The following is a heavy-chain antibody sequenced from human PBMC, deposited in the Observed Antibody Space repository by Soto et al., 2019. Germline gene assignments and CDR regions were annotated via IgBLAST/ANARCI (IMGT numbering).Heavy chain of an antibody. V-gene: IGHV4-39*01. CDR2: IYYSGST. CDR1: GGSISSSSYY. CDR3: ARIYFGGDCYEFGPYYYYYGMDV. Sequence: SETLSLTCTVSGGSISSSSYYWGWIRQPPGKGLEWIGSIYYSGSTYYNQSLKSRVTISVDTSKNQFSLKLSSVTAADTAVYYCARIYFGGDCYEFGPYYYYYGMDVWGQGTTVTVSS. J-gene: IGHJ6*01. D-gene: IGHD2-21*02.